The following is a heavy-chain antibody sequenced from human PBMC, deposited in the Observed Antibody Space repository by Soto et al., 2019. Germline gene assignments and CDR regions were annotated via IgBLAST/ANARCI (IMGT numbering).Heavy chain of an antibody. CDR3: ARQAGYSYGYRPGGFDP. CDR2: IYPGDSDT. D-gene: IGHD5-18*01. Sequence: ESLKMSFKGSGYSFTSYWIGWVRQIPGKGLEWMGIIYPGDSDTRYSPSFQGQVTISADKSISTAYLQWSSLKASDTAMYYCARQAGYSYGYRPGGFDPWGQGTLVTVSS. J-gene: IGHJ5*02. CDR1: GYSFTSYW. V-gene: IGHV5-51*01.